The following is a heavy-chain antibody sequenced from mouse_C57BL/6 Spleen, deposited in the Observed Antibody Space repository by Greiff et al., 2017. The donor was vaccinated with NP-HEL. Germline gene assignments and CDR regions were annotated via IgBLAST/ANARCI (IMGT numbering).Heavy chain of an antibody. J-gene: IGHJ3*01. V-gene: IGHV2-2*01. Sequence: QVQLKQSGPGLVQPSQSLSITCTVSGFSLTSYGVHWVRQSPGKGLEWLGVIWSGGSTDYNAAFISRLSISKDNSKSQVFFKMNSLQADDTAIYYCARNRNGYDVGFAYWGQGTMVTVSA. CDR3: ARNRNGYDVGFAY. CDR2: IWSGGST. CDR1: GFSLTSYG. D-gene: IGHD2-2*01.